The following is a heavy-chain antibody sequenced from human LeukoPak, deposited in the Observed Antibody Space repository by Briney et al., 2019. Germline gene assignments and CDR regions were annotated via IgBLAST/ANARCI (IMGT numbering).Heavy chain of an antibody. J-gene: IGHJ4*02. D-gene: IGHD6-19*01. CDR1: GGSISSSTYY. Sequence: SETLSLTCTVSGGSISSSTYYWGWIRQPPGKGLEWIGNIFYRGSTYYNPSLRGRVTISVDTSKNQFSLKLSSVTAADTAMYDCARQRRYSSGWFSFFDYWGQGTLVTVS. CDR3: ARQRRYSSGWFSFFDY. CDR2: IFYRGST. V-gene: IGHV4-39*01.